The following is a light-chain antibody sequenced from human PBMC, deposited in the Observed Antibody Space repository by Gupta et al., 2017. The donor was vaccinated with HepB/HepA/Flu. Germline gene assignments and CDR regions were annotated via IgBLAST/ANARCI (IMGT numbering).Light chain of an antibody. V-gene: IGLV2-23*02. CDR1: SSDIGTYNL. CDR2: EVT. CDR3: SSYVGSSTII. J-gene: IGLJ2*01. Sequence: QSALTQPASVSGSPGQAITIYCTGTSSDIGTYNLVSWYQQHPDKAPKLIIYEVTKRPSGVSNRFSGSKSGNTASLTISELQAEDEADYYCSSYVGSSTIIFGGGTKLTVL.